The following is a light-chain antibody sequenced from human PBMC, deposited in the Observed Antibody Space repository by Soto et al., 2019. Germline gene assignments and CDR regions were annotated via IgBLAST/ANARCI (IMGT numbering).Light chain of an antibody. CDR2: DVS. J-gene: IGLJ2*01. V-gene: IGLV2-14*03. Sequence: QSVLTQPASVSGSPGQSISISCTGTTNDVGGYDYVSWYQQHPGEAPKLIIFDVSLRASGVSNRFSGSKSGNTASLTISWLQTEDEADYYCASFTSRNIVIFGGGIKLTVL. CDR1: TNDVGGYDY. CDR3: ASFTSRNIVI.